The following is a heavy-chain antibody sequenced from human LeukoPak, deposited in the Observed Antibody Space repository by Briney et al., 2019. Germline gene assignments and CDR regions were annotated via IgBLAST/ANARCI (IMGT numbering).Heavy chain of an antibody. J-gene: IGHJ4*02. V-gene: IGHV3-30-3*01. CDR1: GFTFSSYA. Sequence: GGSLRLSCAASGFTFSSYAMHWARQAPGKGLEWVAVISYDGSNKYYADSVKGRFTISRDNSKNTLYLQMNSLRAEDTAVYYCARGILTAMGYFDYWGQGTLVTVSS. D-gene: IGHD5-18*01. CDR3: ARGILTAMGYFDY. CDR2: ISYDGSNK.